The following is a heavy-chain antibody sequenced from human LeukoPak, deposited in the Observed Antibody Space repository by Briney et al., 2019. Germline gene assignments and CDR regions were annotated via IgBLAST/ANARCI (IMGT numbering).Heavy chain of an antibody. CDR3: ARYRSLYYDSSGAFDI. D-gene: IGHD3-22*01. V-gene: IGHV1-18*01. Sequence: ATVKVSCKASGYTFTSYGISWVRQAPGQGLEWMGWISAYNGNTNYAQKLQGRVTMTTDTSTSTAYVELRSLRSDGTAVYYCARYRSLYYDSSGAFDIWGQGTMVTVSS. J-gene: IGHJ3*02. CDR2: ISAYNGNT. CDR1: GYTFTSYG.